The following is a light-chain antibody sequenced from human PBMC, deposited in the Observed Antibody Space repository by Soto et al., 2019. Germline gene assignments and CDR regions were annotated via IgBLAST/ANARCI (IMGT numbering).Light chain of an antibody. V-gene: IGLV1-47*01. Sequence: QLVLTQSPSASGTPGQRVTISCSGSSSNIGNNYVFWYHQLPGTAPKLLIYRNYQRPSGVPDRFSGSKSGTSASLAISGLRSEDEADYYCAAWDDSLRGGVFGGGTKLTVL. J-gene: IGLJ3*02. CDR2: RNY. CDR1: SSNIGNNY. CDR3: AAWDDSLRGGV.